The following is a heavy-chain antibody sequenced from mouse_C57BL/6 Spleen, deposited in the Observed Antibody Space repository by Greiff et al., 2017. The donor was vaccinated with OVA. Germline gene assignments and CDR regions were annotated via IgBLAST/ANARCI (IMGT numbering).Heavy chain of an antibody. J-gene: IGHJ2*01. Sequence: QVQLQQSGPELVKPGASVKISCKASGYAFSSSWMNWVKQRPGKGLEWIGRIYPGDGDTNYNGKFKGKATLTADKSSSTAYMQLSSLTSEDSAVYFCARGNWDGPFDYWGQGTTLTVSS. CDR1: GYAFSSSW. CDR2: IYPGDGDT. V-gene: IGHV1-82*01. CDR3: ARGNWDGPFDY. D-gene: IGHD4-1*01.